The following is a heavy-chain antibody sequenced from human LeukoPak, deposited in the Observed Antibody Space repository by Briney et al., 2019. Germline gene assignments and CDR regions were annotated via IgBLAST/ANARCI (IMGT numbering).Heavy chain of an antibody. CDR2: IYYSGGT. D-gene: IGHD1-1*01. J-gene: IGHJ6*02. CDR3: ARARAERVCYYGMDV. CDR1: GGSISSYY. Sequence: SETLSLTCTVSGGSISSYYWSWIRQPPGKGLEWIGYIYYSGGTNYNPSLKSRVTISVDTSKNQFSLKLSSVTAADTAVYYCARARAERVCYYGMDVWGQGTTVTVSS. V-gene: IGHV4-59*01.